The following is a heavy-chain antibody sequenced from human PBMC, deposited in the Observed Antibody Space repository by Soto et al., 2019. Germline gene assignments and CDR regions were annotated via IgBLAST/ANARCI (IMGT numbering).Heavy chain of an antibody. J-gene: IGHJ4*02. CDR2: ISGSGSTI. D-gene: IGHD5-18*01. Sequence: QVQLVESGGGLVKPGWSLRLSCAASGFTFSDYYMSWIRHAPGQGLQWVSYISGSGSTIYYADSVKGRFTISRDNAKKYLYMEMNSLRAEDTAVYYCAREHQLWFMKGGSGPNDYWGQETLVTVSS. CDR1: GFTFSDYY. V-gene: IGHV3-11*01. CDR3: AREHQLWFMKGGSGPNDY.